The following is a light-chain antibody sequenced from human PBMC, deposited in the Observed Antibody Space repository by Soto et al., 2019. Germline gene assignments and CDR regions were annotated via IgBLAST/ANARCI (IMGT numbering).Light chain of an antibody. CDR2: EVT. Sequence: QSALTQPPSASGSPGQSVTISCTGTSSDVGAYNYVSWYQQHPGKAPKLMIYEVTKRPSGVPDRFSGSKSGNTASLTVSRLQAEDEADYYCSSYAGSKNLVFGGGTKVTVL. CDR3: SSYAGSKNLV. V-gene: IGLV2-8*01. J-gene: IGLJ2*01. CDR1: SSDVGAYNY.